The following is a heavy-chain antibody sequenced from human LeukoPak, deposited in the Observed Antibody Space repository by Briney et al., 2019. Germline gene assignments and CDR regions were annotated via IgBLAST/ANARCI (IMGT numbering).Heavy chain of an antibody. V-gene: IGHV4-34*01. CDR1: GGSFSGYY. Sequence: QPSETLSLTCAVYGGSFSGYYWSWIRQPPGKGLEWIGEMHPSGSTNYNPSLKNRVTISLGTSKNQFSLDLSSVTAADTAVYYCARDFRITAAGTGYYYGMDVWGQGTTVTVSS. CDR3: ARDFRITAAGTGYYYGMDV. D-gene: IGHD6-13*01. J-gene: IGHJ6*02. CDR2: MHPSGST.